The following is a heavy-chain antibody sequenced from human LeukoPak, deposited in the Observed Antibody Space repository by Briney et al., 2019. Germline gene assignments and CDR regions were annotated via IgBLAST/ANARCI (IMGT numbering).Heavy chain of an antibody. V-gene: IGHV4-59*01. D-gene: IGHD5-24*01. CDR3: ARVSGWLQFIDY. J-gene: IGHJ4*02. CDR1: GGSISGYF. CDR2: IHYTGST. Sequence: PSETLSLTCTVSGGSISGYFWSWIRQPPGKGLEWIGYIHYTGSTSYNPSLKSRVTISLDTSKNQFSLKLSSVNAAATAVYYCARVSGWLQFIDYWGQGTLVSVSS.